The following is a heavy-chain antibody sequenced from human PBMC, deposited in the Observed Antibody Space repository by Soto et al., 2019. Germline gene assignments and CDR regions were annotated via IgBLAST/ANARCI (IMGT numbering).Heavy chain of an antibody. CDR2: INRYGSST. Sequence: EVQLVESGGGLVQPGGSQRLSCEGSGFTFSSYWMHWVRQAPGKGLVWVSRINRYGSSTSYADSVKGRFTISRDNAKNTLYLQMNSLRAEDPAVYYCARGGDSSYYDSSGYPAAFDIWGQGTMVTVSS. D-gene: IGHD3-22*01. CDR3: ARGGDSSYYDSSGYPAAFDI. J-gene: IGHJ3*02. CDR1: GFTFSSYW. V-gene: IGHV3-74*01.